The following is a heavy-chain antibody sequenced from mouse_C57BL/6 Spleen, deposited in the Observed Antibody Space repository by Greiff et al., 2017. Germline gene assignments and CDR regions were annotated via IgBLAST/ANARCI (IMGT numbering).Heavy chain of an antibody. Sequence: QVQLQQPGAELVKPGASVKVSCKASGYTFTSYWMHWVKQRPGQGLEWIGRIHPSDSDTNYNQKFKGKATLTVDKSSSPAYMQLSSLTSEDSAVYYCARSHSNYVDWFAYWGQGTLVTVSA. V-gene: IGHV1-74*01. J-gene: IGHJ3*01. D-gene: IGHD2-5*01. CDR1: GYTFTSYW. CDR3: ARSHSNYVDWFAY. CDR2: IHPSDSDT.